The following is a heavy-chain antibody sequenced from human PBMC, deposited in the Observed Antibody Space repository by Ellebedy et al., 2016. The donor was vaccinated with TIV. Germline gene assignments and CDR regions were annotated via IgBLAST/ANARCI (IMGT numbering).Heavy chain of an antibody. CDR1: GYTFTSYG. CDR2: ISAYNGNT. V-gene: IGHV1-18*01. CDR3: ALHIAVAGSWFDP. J-gene: IGHJ5*02. D-gene: IGHD6-19*01. Sequence: ASVKVSCXASGYTFTSYGISWVRQAPGQGLEWMGWISAYNGNTNYAQKLQGRVTMTTDTSTSTAYMELRSLRSDDTAVYYCALHIAVAGSWFDPWGQGTLVTVSS.